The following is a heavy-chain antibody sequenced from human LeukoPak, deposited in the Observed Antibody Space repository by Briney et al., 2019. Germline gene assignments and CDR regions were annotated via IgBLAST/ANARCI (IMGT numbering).Heavy chain of an antibody. D-gene: IGHD3-10*01. CDR1: GFTFSSYA. CDR2: NSGSGGST. J-gene: IGHJ4*02. CDR3: AKDAYYYGSGSSYYFDY. Sequence: PGGSLRLSCAASGFTFSSYAMSWVRQAPGKGLEWVSANSGSGGSTYYADSVKGRFTISRDNSKNTLYLQMNSLRAEDTAVYYCAKDAYYYGSGSSYYFDYWGQGTLVTVSS. V-gene: IGHV3-23*01.